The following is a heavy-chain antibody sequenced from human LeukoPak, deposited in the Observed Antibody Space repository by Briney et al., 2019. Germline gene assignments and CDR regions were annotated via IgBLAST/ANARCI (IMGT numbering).Heavy chain of an antibody. Sequence: SETLSLTRSVSGGSISSNDWGWIRQPPGKGLEWIGYIYDSGRTNYHPSLNSRLTISVDTSKSQFSPKLSSVTAADTAVYYCARHIPMVRGVTGAFDIWGQGTRVTVS. V-gene: IGHV4-59*08. J-gene: IGHJ3*02. CDR3: ARHIPMVRGVTGAFDI. CDR1: GGSISSND. D-gene: IGHD3-10*01. CDR2: IYDSGRT.